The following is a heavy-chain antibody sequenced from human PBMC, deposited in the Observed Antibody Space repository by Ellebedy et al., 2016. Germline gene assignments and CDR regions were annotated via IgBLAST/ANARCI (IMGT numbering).Heavy chain of an antibody. J-gene: IGHJ6*04. CDR2: ISNDGSHK. Sequence: GESLKISCAASGLTFNSYAMHWVRQAPGKGLEWVAVISNDGSHKDYIESVKGRFTVSRDNSENTLYLKMNSLRPEDTAVYSCGKDPWFTSSSGGGVAVWGKGTTVTVSS. D-gene: IGHD6-6*01. CDR1: GLTFNSYA. CDR3: GKDPWFTSSSGGGVAV. V-gene: IGHV3-30*18.